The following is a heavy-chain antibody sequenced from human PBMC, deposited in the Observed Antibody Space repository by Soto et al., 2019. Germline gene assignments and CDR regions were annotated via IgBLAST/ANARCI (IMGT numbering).Heavy chain of an antibody. Sequence: ESGGGVVQPGGSLRLSCEVSGFSFRSFGMHWVRQAPGKGLEWVTVISHEGSYKHYADSVKGRFTISRDDSKNTLYLEMNSLRAEDTAVYYCAKEGGYGDRIADDYYYYGMDVWGQGTTVTVSS. D-gene: IGHD2-21*02. V-gene: IGHV3-30*18. CDR1: GFSFRSFG. CDR3: AKEGGYGDRIADDYYYYGMDV. J-gene: IGHJ6*02. CDR2: ISHEGSYK.